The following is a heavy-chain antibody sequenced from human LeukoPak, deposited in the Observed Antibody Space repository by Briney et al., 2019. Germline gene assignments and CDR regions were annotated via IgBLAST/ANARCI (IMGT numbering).Heavy chain of an antibody. D-gene: IGHD3-10*01. Sequence: PGGSLRLSCAASGFTFSSYGMHWVRQPPGKGLEWIGSIYYSGSTYYNPSLKSRVTISVDTSKNQFSLKLSSVTTADTAVYYCARHRDVSPLWFGTYYFDYWGQGTLVTVSS. J-gene: IGHJ4*02. CDR1: GFTFSSYG. CDR2: IYYSGST. CDR3: ARHRDVSPLWFGTYYFDY. V-gene: IGHV4-39*01.